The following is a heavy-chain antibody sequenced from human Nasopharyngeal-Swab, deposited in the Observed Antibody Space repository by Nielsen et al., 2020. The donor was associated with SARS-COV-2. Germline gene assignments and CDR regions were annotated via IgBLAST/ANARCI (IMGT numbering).Heavy chain of an antibody. CDR2: ISAYNGNT. D-gene: IGHD3-10*01. V-gene: IGHV1-18*04. Sequence: ASVKVSCKASGYTFTSYGISWVRQAPGQGLEWMGWISAYNGNTNYAQKLQGRVTMTTDTSTSTAYMELRSLRSDDTAVYYCARSSYGSVADAFDIWGQGTMVTVSS. J-gene: IGHJ3*02. CDR1: GYTFTSYG. CDR3: ARSSYGSVADAFDI.